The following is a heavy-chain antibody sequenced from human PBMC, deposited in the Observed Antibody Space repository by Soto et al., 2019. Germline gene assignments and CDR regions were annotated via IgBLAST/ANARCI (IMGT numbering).Heavy chain of an antibody. Sequence: GGSLRLSCAASGFTFSSYTMTWVRQAPGRGLEWVSGISGTGDNTYYADSVKGRFTISRDNSKNTLYLQMNTLRAEDTAVYYCARALCVVLIRLSAYWGRGALVTVS. J-gene: IGHJ4*02. D-gene: IGHD2-8*01. CDR3: ARALCVVLIRLSAY. CDR2: ISGTGDNT. CDR1: GFTFSSYT. V-gene: IGHV3-23*01.